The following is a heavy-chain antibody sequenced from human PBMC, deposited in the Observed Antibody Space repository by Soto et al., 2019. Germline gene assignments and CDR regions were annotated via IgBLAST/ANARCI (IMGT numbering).Heavy chain of an antibody. CDR2: ISGDGSST. Sequence: EVQLVESGGGLVQPGGSLRLSCAASGFTFSSYWMHWVRQAPGKGLVWVSRISGDGSSTTYADSVKGRFIISRDNANNTLYRQMTSLRAEDPAVYYCTRPRYDGSGTPFDHWGQGTLVTVSS. CDR1: GFTFSSYW. J-gene: IGHJ4*02. D-gene: IGHD3-22*01. V-gene: IGHV3-74*01. CDR3: TRPRYDGSGTPFDH.